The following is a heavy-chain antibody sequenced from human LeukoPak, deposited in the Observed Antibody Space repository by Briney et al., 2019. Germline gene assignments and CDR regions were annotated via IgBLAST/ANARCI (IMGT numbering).Heavy chain of an antibody. D-gene: IGHD3/OR15-3a*01. CDR3: ATQAWTN. CDR2: IYDSEST. Sequence: SETLSLTCTVSDDSITSNYWTWVRQTPGKGLEWIGDIYDSESTLYNPSLEGRVIISMGTSKSHFSLHLKSVTAADTAVYYCATQAWTNWGQGTLVIVSS. CDR1: DDSITSNY. V-gene: IGHV4-59*08. J-gene: IGHJ4*02.